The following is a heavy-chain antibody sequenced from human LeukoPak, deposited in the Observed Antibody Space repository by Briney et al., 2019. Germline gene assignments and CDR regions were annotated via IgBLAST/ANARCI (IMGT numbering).Heavy chain of an antibody. CDR2: IYSGGST. D-gene: IGHD6-13*01. J-gene: IGHJ4*02. CDR3: ARGGVYSSRGIDY. V-gene: IGHV3-53*01. CDR1: GFTVSSNY. Sequence: GGSLRLSCAASGFTVSSNYMSWVRQAPGKGLEWVSVIYSGGSTYYADSVKGRFTISRDNSKNTLYLQMNSLRAEDTAVYYCARGGVYSSRGIDYWGQGTLVTVSS.